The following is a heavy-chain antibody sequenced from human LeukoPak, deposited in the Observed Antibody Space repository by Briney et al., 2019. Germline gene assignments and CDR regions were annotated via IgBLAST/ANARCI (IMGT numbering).Heavy chain of an antibody. CDR2: INHDGSRT. CDR3: VRPRKDKNAYYYGSMWDYMDV. CDR1: GFTFSTYW. D-gene: IGHD3-22*01. J-gene: IGHJ6*03. Sequence: PGGSLRLSCAASGFTFSTYWMCWVRQAPGKGLDWVARINHDGSRTYYADSVKGRLTISRDNAKNTQDLQVTGQRVDERAVYFCVRPRKDKNAYYYGSMWDYMDVWGKGTTVTVS. V-gene: IGHV3-74*01.